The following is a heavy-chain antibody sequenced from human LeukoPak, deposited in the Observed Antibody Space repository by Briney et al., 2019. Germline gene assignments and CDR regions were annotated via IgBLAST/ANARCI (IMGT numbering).Heavy chain of an antibody. J-gene: IGHJ4*02. CDR3: ARYCTSTTCILRGFDY. V-gene: IGHV4-38-2*01. Sequence: SETLSLTCSVSGYSFTSGHYWGWIRQPPGKGRGWIANIYHTGSAHYNPSLNSRVTISVDTSKHQFSLKLSSVTAADTAVYYCARYCTSTTCILRGFDYWGQGTLVTVSS. CDR1: GYSFTSGHY. D-gene: IGHD2-2*01. CDR2: IYHTGSA.